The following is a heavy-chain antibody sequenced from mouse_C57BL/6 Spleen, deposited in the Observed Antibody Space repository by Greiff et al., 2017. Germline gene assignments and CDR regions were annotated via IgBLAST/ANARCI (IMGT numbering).Heavy chain of an antibody. V-gene: IGHV7-3*01. CDR1: GFTFTDYY. CDR2: IRNKANGYTT. J-gene: IGHJ2*01. D-gene: IGHD1-1*01. Sequence: EVKLVESGGGLVQPGGSLSLSCAASGFTFTDYYMSWVRQPPGKALEWLGFIRNKANGYTTEYSASVKGRFTISRDNSQSILYLQMNALRAEDSALYYCARYDGKTGYYFDYWGQGTTLTVSS. CDR3: ARYDGKTGYYFDY.